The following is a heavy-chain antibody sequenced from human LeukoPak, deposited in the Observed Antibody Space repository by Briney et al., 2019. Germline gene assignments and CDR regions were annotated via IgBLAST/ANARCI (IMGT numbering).Heavy chain of an antibody. CDR2: ITPIFGTA. CDR3: ARAVPEGYSSGWYGGAFDY. J-gene: IGHJ4*02. Sequence: PGSSVKVSCKASGGTFSSYAISWVRQAPGQGLEWMGGITPIFGTANYAQKFQGRVTITADKSTSTAYMELSSLRSEDTAVYYCARAVPEGYSSGWYGGAFDYWGQGTLVTVSS. CDR1: GGTFSSYA. V-gene: IGHV1-69*06. D-gene: IGHD6-19*01.